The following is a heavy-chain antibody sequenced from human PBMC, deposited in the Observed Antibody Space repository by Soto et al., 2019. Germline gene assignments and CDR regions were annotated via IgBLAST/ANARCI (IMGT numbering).Heavy chain of an antibody. V-gene: IGHV3-49*04. J-gene: IGHJ4*02. CDR2: IRSKAYGGTT. CDR3: TMVGAKAFFDY. D-gene: IGHD1-26*01. CDR1: GFTFGDYA. Sequence: GGSLRLSCTASGFTFGDYAMSWVRQAPGKGLEWVGFIRSKAYGGTTEYAASVKGRFTISRDDSKSIAYLQMNSLKTEDTAVYYCTMVGAKAFFDYWGQGTLVTVSS.